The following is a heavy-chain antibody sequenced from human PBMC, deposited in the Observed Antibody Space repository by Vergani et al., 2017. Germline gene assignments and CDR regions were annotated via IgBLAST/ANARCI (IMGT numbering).Heavy chain of an antibody. CDR2: IIAYNGNT. V-gene: IGHV1-18*04. CDR3: PREPYIVVVPAAPYYYYYYGMDV. CDR1: GYPFPSYG. Sequence: QVKLVQSGAEVKNPGASVKVSCKASGYPFPSYGISWVRQSPGQGLDWLGWIIAYNGNTIYAQKLQGRVTMTTDTPTSTAYMELRSLRSDDTAVYYCPREPYIVVVPAAPYYYYYYGMDVWGQGTTVTVSS. D-gene: IGHD2-2*01. J-gene: IGHJ6*02.